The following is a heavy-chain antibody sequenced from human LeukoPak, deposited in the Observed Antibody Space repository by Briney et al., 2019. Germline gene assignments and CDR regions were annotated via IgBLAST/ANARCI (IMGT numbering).Heavy chain of an antibody. J-gene: IGHJ6*03. D-gene: IGHD1-1*01. CDR1: GFSLSSYS. Sequence: GGSLRLSCEGSGFSLSSYSMHWVRQAPGKGLEWVSSISGTSKYIHYSDSVKGRFTISRDNSKNSFYLQMNSLRAEDTAVYYCARDGYNWNGPYYYYYYMDVWGKGTTVTISS. V-gene: IGHV3-21*04. CDR2: ISGTSKYI. CDR3: ARDGYNWNGPYYYYYYMDV.